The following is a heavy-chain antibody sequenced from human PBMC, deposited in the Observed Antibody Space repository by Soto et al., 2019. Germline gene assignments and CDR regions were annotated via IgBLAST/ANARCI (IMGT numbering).Heavy chain of an antibody. CDR3: VKDPDFWSGYYIDYYYGMDV. CDR2: ISSNGGST. CDR1: GFTLSSYA. D-gene: IGHD3-3*01. Sequence: GSLRLSCSASGFTLSSYAMHWVRQAPGKGLEYVSAISSNGGSTYYADSVKGRFTISRDNSKNTLYLQMSSLRAEDTAVYYCVKDPDFWSGYYIDYYYGMDVWGQGTTVTVSS. J-gene: IGHJ6*02. V-gene: IGHV3-64D*06.